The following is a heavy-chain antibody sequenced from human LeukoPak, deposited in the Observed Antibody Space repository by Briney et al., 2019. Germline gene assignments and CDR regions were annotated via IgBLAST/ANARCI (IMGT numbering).Heavy chain of an antibody. V-gene: IGHV3-23*01. CDR2: ISGSGGST. Sequence: PGGSLRLSCAASGFTFSSYAMSWVRQAPGKGLEWVSAISGSGGSTYYADSVEGRFTISRDNSKNTLYLQMNSLRAEDTAVYYCAKESLYCSGGSCYSSFLPLDYWGQGTLVTVSS. CDR3: AKESLYCSGGSCYSSFLPLDY. D-gene: IGHD2-15*01. J-gene: IGHJ4*02. CDR1: GFTFSSYA.